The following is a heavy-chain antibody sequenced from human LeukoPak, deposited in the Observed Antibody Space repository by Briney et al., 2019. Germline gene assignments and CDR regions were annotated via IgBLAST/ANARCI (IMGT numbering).Heavy chain of an antibody. D-gene: IGHD4-17*01. Sequence: GGSLRLSCAASGFTFSSYWMHWVRQVPGKGLVWVSRVNGDGSSTTYADSVKGRFTISRDNAKNTLFLQMNSLRAEDTAVYYCARFIATTVTFGYWGQGTLVTVSS. J-gene: IGHJ4*02. CDR2: VNGDGSST. V-gene: IGHV3-74*01. CDR1: GFTFSSYW. CDR3: ARFIATTVTFGY.